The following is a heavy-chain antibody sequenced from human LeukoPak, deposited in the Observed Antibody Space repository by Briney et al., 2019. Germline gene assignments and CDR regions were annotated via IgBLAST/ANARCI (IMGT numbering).Heavy chain of an antibody. Sequence: PGGSLRLSCAASGFIVNDNCMAWVRQAPGKGLEWVSVVNSGGSTSYADSVKDRFTISRDNSKNTLFLQMNSLRAEDTALYYCTRTYGDYDYYYGMDVWGQGTTVTVSS. CDR1: GFIVNDNC. V-gene: IGHV3-66*01. D-gene: IGHD4-17*01. CDR3: TRTYGDYDYYYGMDV. J-gene: IGHJ6*02. CDR2: VNSGGST.